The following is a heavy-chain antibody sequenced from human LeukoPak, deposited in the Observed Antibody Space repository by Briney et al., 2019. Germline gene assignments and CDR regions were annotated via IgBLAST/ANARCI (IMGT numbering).Heavy chain of an antibody. V-gene: IGHV1-18*01. CDR3: ARTGSALTEDYYYYYYMDV. CDR1: GYTFTSYG. CDR2: ISAYNGNT. D-gene: IGHD1-14*01. Sequence: ASVKVSCKASGYTFTSYGISWVRQAPGQGLEWMGWISAYNGNTNYAQKLQGRVTMTTDTSTSTAYMELRSLRSDDTAVYYCARTGSALTEDYYYYYYMDVWGKGTTVTVSS. J-gene: IGHJ6*03.